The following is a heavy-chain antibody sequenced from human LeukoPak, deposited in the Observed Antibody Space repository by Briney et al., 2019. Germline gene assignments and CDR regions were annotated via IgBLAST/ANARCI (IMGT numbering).Heavy chain of an antibody. Sequence: SETLSLTCTVSGGSISSSSYYWGWIRQPPGKGLEWIGSIYYSGSTYYNPSLKSRVTISVDTSKNQFSLKLSSVTAGDTAVYYCARTIAAAGSNWFDPWGQGTLVTVSS. D-gene: IGHD6-13*01. CDR2: IYYSGST. CDR1: GGSISSSSYY. CDR3: ARTIAAAGSNWFDP. V-gene: IGHV4-39*01. J-gene: IGHJ5*02.